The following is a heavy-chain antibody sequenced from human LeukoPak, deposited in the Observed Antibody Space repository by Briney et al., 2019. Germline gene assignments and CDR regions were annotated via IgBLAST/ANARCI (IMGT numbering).Heavy chain of an antibody. CDR2: IYYSGST. J-gene: IGHJ4*02. D-gene: IGHD4-23*01. Sequence: PSETLSLTCTVSGGSISNYYWSWIRQPAGKGLEWIGYIYYSGSTSYNPSLQSRVTISVDTSKNQFSLKLTSVTAADTAVYYCARGNSYIDYWGQGTLVTVSS. CDR3: ARGNSYIDY. V-gene: IGHV4-59*08. CDR1: GGSISNYY.